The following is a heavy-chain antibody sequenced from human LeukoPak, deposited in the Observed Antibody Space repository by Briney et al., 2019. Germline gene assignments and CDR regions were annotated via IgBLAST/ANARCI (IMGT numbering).Heavy chain of an antibody. V-gene: IGHV4-34*01. CDR1: GGSFTDYF. CDR2: INVYTGAS. D-gene: IGHD3-22*01. CDR3: ARGRIAKIVVVHSFSYGMDV. J-gene: IGHJ6*02. Sequence: NSSETLSLTCTVFGGSFTDYFWTWIRHSPGKGLEWIGAINVYTGASKYNPSLNSRVSISLEKSKNQLSLELRSVTAADTAVYYCARGRIAKIVVVHSFSYGMDVWGQETTVTVSS.